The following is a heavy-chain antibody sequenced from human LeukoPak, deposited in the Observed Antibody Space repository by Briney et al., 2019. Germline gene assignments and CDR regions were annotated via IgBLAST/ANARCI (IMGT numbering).Heavy chain of an antibody. J-gene: IGHJ4*02. V-gene: IGHV3-30*03. CDR1: GGSISSDD. D-gene: IGHD2-21*01. CDR3: ARDGPAVIFFGYFEY. Sequence: LSLTCAVSGGSISSDDWWSWVRQAPGKGLEWVAVISYDGSNKYYADSVKGRFTISRDNSKNTLYLQMSSLKGEDTAVYYCARDGPAVIFFGYFEYWGQGTLVTVSS. CDR2: ISYDGSNK.